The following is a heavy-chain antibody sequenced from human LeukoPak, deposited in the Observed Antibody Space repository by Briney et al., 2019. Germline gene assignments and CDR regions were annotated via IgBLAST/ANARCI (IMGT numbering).Heavy chain of an antibody. J-gene: IGHJ5*02. CDR2: ISYDGSNK. CDR3: ARELAARVRWFDP. Sequence: GGSLRLSCAASGFTFSSYGMHWVRQAPGKGLEWVAVISYDGSNKYYADSVKGRFTISRDNSKNTLYLQMNSLRAEDTAVYYCARELAARVRWFDPWSQGTLVTVSS. CDR1: GFTFSSYG. D-gene: IGHD6-6*01. V-gene: IGHV3-30*03.